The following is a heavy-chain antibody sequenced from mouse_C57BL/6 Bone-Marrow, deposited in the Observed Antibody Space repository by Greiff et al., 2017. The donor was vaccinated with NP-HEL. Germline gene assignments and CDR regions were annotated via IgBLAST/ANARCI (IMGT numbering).Heavy chain of an antibody. CDR1: GFTFSDYY. V-gene: IGHV5-16*01. J-gene: IGHJ3*01. Sequence: DVKLVESEGGLVQPGSSMKLSCTASGFTFSDYYMAWVRQVPEKGLEWVANINYDGSSTYYLDSLKSRFIISRDNAKNILYLQMSSLKSEDTATYYCARDEEFAYWGQGTLVTVSA. CDR2: INYDGSST. CDR3: ARDEEFAY.